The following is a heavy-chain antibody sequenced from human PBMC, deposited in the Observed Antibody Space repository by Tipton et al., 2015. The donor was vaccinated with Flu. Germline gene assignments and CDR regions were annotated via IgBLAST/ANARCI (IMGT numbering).Heavy chain of an antibody. Sequence: SLRLSCAASGFTFEDYAMQWVRQAPGKALAWVSGISWNSGSIGYGDSVQGRFTISRANAKKSLYLQMNSLTVEDTALYYCAKGTGGTWGCLSHWGQGTLVTVSS. V-gene: IGHV3-9*01. CDR2: ISWNSGSI. CDR1: GFTFEDYA. D-gene: IGHD3-16*01. CDR3: AKGTGGTWGCLSH. J-gene: IGHJ4*02.